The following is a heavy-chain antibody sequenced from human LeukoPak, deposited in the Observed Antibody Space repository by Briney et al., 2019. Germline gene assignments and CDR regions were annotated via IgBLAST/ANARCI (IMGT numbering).Heavy chain of an antibody. CDR1: GFTFSSYA. CDR2: ISSDGSIK. Sequence: PGGSLRLSCAASGFTFSSYAMHWVRQAPGEGLEWLAVISSDGSIKYYGDSVRGRFTISRDNSKNTLYLQINTLRTEDTAVYYCARARSGYSYLIDYWGQGTLVTVSS. J-gene: IGHJ4*02. V-gene: IGHV3-30-3*01. CDR3: ARARSGYSYLIDY. D-gene: IGHD5-18*01.